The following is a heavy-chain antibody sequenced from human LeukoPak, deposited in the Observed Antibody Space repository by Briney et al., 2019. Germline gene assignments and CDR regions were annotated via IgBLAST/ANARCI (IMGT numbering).Heavy chain of an antibody. Sequence: GASVKVSCKVSGYTLTELSMHWVRQAPGKGLEWMGGFDPEDGETIHAQKFQGRVTMTEDTSTDTAYMELSSLRSEDTAVYYCATDPRLNTGLPYYYYGMDVWGQGTTVTVSS. V-gene: IGHV1-24*01. CDR1: GYTLTELS. J-gene: IGHJ6*02. CDR3: ATDPRLNTGLPYYYYGMDV. CDR2: FDPEDGET. D-gene: IGHD2-15*01.